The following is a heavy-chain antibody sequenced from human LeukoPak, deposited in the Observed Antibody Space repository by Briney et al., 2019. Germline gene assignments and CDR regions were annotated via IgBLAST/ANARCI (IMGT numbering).Heavy chain of an antibody. Sequence: SETLSLTCTVSGGSISRDNWSWIRQPPGKGLEWTGYIYYSGSTNYNPSLKSRVTMSIDTSKNQFSLKLSSVTAADTAVYYCARDAKYYYGSRTYFFFEYWGQGTLLSVSS. D-gene: IGHD3-10*01. V-gene: IGHV4-59*12. CDR3: ARDAKYYYGSRTYFFFEY. CDR2: IYYSGST. CDR1: GGSISRDN. J-gene: IGHJ4*02.